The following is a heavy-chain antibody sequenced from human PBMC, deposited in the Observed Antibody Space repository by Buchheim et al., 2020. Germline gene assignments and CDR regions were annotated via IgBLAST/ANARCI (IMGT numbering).Heavy chain of an antibody. J-gene: IGHJ5*02. Sequence: QLQLQESGPGLVKPSETLSLTCTVSGGSISSSSYYWGWIRQPPGKGLEWIGSIYYSGSTYYNPSLKSRVTISVDTSKNQFSLKLSSVTAADTAVYYCASTWIQLWTKYNWFDPWGQGTL. D-gene: IGHD5-18*01. CDR2: IYYSGST. V-gene: IGHV4-39*01. CDR1: GGSISSSSYY. CDR3: ASTWIQLWTKYNWFDP.